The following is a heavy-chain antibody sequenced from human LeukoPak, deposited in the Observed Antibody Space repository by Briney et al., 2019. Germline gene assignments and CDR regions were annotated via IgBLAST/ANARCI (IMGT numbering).Heavy chain of an antibody. CDR3: ARDYCGGDCFPDY. D-gene: IGHD2-21*02. V-gene: IGHV1-2*06. Sequence: ASVKVSCKASGYTFTGYYVHWVRQAPGQGLEWMGRSNPNSGDTNYAQKFQGRVTMTRDTSISTAYMELRRLRSDDTAVYYCARDYCGGDCFPDYWGQGPLVTVSS. CDR1: GYTFTGYY. J-gene: IGHJ4*02. CDR2: SNPNSGDT.